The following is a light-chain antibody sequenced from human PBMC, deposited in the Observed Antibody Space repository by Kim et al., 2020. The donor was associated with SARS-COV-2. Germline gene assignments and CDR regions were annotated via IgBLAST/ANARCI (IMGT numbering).Light chain of an antibody. CDR2: GNS. CDR1: SSNIGAGYD. CDR3: QSYDSSLSRYV. J-gene: IGLJ1*01. Sequence: QSVLTQPPSVSGAPGQWVTISCTGSSSNIGAGYDVHWYQQLPGTAPKLIIYGNSNRPSGVPDRFSGSKSGTSASLAITGLQAEDEADYYCQSYDSSLSRYVFGSGTKVTVL. V-gene: IGLV1-40*01.